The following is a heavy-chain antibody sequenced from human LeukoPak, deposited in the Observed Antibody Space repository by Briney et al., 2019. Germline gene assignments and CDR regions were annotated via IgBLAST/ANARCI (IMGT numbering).Heavy chain of an antibody. V-gene: IGHV3-64D*06. CDR1: GFTFSSYI. D-gene: IGHD3-10*01. CDR2: FTSIGGST. CDR3: VKDDSYYYGSGSSND. J-gene: IGHJ4*02. Sequence: PGGSLGLSCSASGFTFSSYIMHWVRQAPGKGLEYVSAFTSIGGSTYYADSVKGRFTISRDNSKNTLYLQMSSLRPEDTAVYYCVKDDSYYYGSGSSNDWGQGTLVTVSS.